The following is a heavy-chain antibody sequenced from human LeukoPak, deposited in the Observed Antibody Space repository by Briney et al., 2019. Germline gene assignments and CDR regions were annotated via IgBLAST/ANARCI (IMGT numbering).Heavy chain of an antibody. Sequence: GGSLRLSCAASGFTFSNNWMIWVRQAPGKGLEWVSGISAGDDTTYYTDSVKGRFTVSRDNSKNTLFLQMNSLRIEDTAVYYCAKDSGTYWGSFDCWGQGTLVTVSS. D-gene: IGHD1-26*01. V-gene: IGHV3-23*01. CDR3: AKDSGTYWGSFDC. CDR1: GFTFSNNW. CDR2: ISAGDDTT. J-gene: IGHJ4*02.